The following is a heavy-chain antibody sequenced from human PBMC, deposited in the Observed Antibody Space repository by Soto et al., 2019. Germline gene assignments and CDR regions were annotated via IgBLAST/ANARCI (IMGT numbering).Heavy chain of an antibody. J-gene: IGHJ3*02. CDR3: ARDYSRYYYLDAYDI. D-gene: IGHD3-22*01. V-gene: IGHV3-30-3*01. CDR1: GFTFSSYA. CDR2: ISYDGSNK. Sequence: PGCALKLTFAASGFTFSSYAMHWVRQAPGKGLEWVAVISYDGSNKYYADSVKGRFTISRDNSKNKLYLQMNSLRAEDTAVYYCARDYSRYYYLDAYDIRSRRTTDIGSS.